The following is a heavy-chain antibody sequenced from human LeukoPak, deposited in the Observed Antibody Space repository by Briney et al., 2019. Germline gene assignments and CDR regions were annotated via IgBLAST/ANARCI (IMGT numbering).Heavy chain of an antibody. CDR3: ARAGEMATIRGYYFDY. J-gene: IGHJ4*02. CDR2: ISAYNGNT. V-gene: IGHV1-18*01. Sequence: ASVKVSCEASGYTFTSYGISWVRQAPGQGLEWMGWISAYNGNTNYAQKLQGRVTMTTDTSTSTAYMELRSLRSDDTAVYYCARAGEMATIRGYYFDYWGQGTLVTVSS. D-gene: IGHD5-24*01. CDR1: GYTFTSYG.